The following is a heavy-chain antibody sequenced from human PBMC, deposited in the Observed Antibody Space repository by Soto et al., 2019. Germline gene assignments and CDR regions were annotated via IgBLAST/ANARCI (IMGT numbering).Heavy chain of an antibody. J-gene: IGHJ6*02. V-gene: IGHV1-18*01. CDR3: ARQQRQADYDFWSASYYYGMDV. Sequence: EASVKVSCKASGYTFTSYGISWVRQAPGQGLEWMGWISAYNGNTNYAQKLQGRVTMTTDTSTSTAYMELRSLRSDDTAVYYCARQQRQADYDFWSASYYYGMDVWGQGTTVTVSS. D-gene: IGHD3-3*01. CDR1: GYTFTSYG. CDR2: ISAYNGNT.